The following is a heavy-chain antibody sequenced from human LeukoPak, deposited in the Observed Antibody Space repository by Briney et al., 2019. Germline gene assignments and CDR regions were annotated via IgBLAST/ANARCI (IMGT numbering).Heavy chain of an antibody. D-gene: IGHD2-2*01. Sequence: GGSLRLSCAASGFTFSSYGMHWVRQAPGKGLEWVAFIRYDGSNKYYEDSVKGRFTISRDNSKNTLYLQMNSLRAEDTAVYYCAKDESYCSSTSCYGNHFDYWGQGTLVTVSS. CDR3: AKDESYCSSTSCYGNHFDY. V-gene: IGHV3-30*02. J-gene: IGHJ4*02. CDR1: GFTFSSYG. CDR2: IRYDGSNK.